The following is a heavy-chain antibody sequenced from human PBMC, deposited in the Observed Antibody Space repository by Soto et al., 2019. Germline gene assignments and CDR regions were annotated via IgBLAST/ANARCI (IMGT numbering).Heavy chain of an antibody. V-gene: IGHV3-23*04. CDR2: ISGSGVTT. Sequence: EVQLVEAGGGLVQPGGSLRVSCAASGFTFSSHAMSWVRQAPGKGLEWVSSISGSGVTTDYADSVKGRFTISRDNSQKMLYLQMNSLRAGDTAVYYCATEEREQQVVYDAFDMWGQGTMVTVSS. D-gene: IGHD6-13*01. CDR1: GFTFSSHA. CDR3: ATEEREQQVVYDAFDM. J-gene: IGHJ3*02.